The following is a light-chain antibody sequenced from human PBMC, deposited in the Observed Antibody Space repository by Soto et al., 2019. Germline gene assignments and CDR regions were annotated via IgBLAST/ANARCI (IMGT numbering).Light chain of an antibody. CDR1: QDIDKW. V-gene: IGKV1-12*01. CDR3: QQGKSFPLT. Sequence: DIQMTQSPSSVSASVGDRVTITCRASQDIDKWLGWYQQKPGLAPNLVIYTASRLRDGGPSRFSGSGSGTDFTLTISSLQPEDAATYYCQQGKSFPLTFGGGTMVAIK. J-gene: IGKJ4*01. CDR2: TAS.